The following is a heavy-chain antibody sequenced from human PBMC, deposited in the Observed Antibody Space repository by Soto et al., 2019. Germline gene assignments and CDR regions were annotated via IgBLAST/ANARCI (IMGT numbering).Heavy chain of an antibody. CDR1: GFIFGTYG. V-gene: IGHV3-33*01. Sequence: GGSLRLSCAASGFIFGTYGMHWVRQAPGKGLEWVAGIWYDGSVKTYADSVKGRFSISRDNSQNTVYLQMNTLSAEDTAVYYCARADCGRQCPCDYWGQGTLVTVSS. CDR2: IWYDGSVK. CDR3: ARADCGRQCPCDY. J-gene: IGHJ4*02. D-gene: IGHD2-21*01.